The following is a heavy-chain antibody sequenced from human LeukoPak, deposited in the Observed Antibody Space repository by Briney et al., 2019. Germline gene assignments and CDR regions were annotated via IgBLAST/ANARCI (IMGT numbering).Heavy chain of an antibody. CDR2: INPNSGGT. Sequence: GASVKVSCKASGYTFTGYYMHWVRQAPGQGLEWMGWINPNSGGTNYAQKFQGRVTMTRDTSISIVYMDLSRLRSDDTAVYYCARGPSQIMENYMDVWGKGTTVTVSS. CDR3: ARGPSQIMENYMDV. CDR1: GYTFTGYY. D-gene: IGHD3-16*01. J-gene: IGHJ6*03. V-gene: IGHV1-2*02.